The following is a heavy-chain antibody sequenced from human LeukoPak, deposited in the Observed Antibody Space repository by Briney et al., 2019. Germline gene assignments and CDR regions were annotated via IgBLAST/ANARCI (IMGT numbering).Heavy chain of an antibody. CDR1: GFTFSSYS. CDR3: ARPRYYYDSSGYYF. D-gene: IGHD3-22*01. V-gene: IGHV3-21*01. Sequence: GGSLRLSCAASGFTFSSYSMNWVRQAPGKGLEWVSSISSSSSYIYYADSVKGRFTISRDNAKSSLYLQMNSLRAEDTAVYYCARPRYYYDSSGYYFWGQGTLVTVSS. CDR2: ISSSSSYI. J-gene: IGHJ4*02.